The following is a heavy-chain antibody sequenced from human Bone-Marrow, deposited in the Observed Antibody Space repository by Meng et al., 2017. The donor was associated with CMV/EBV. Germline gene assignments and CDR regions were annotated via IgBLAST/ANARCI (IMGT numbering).Heavy chain of an antibody. CDR1: GFTFSSYA. D-gene: IGHD5-12*01. CDR2: MSGSGGIT. J-gene: IGHJ4*02. CDR3: AKDVVATIWGFFDY. V-gene: IGHV3-23*01. Sequence: ASGFTFSSYAMSWFRQTPGKGLEWVSVMSGSGGITYYADSVKGRFTISRDNSKNTLYLQMNSLRVEDTAVYYCAKDVVATIWGFFDYWGQGIPVTVSS.